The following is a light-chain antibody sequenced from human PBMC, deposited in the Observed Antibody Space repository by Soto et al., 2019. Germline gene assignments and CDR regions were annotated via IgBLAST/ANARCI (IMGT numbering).Light chain of an antibody. CDR1: SSDVGGYNY. V-gene: IGLV2-14*01. CDR2: EVT. Sequence: QSALTQPASVSGSPGQSITISCTGTSSDVGGYNYVSWYQQHPGKAPKLIIYEVTNRPSGISYRFSGSKSGNTASLTISGLQAEDEADYYCSSHTSSNTRVFGTVTKLTVL. J-gene: IGLJ1*01. CDR3: SSHTSSNTRV.